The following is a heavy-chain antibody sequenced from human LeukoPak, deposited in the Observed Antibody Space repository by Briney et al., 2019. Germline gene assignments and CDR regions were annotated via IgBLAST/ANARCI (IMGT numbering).Heavy chain of an antibody. CDR1: GGSISSYY. Sequence: SETLSLTCTVSGGSISSYYWSWIRQPPGKGLEWIGYIYYSGSTNYNPSLKSRDTISVDTSKNQFSLKLSSVTAADTAVYYCARTDGSGSYYAFDIWGQGTMVTVSS. CDR2: IYYSGST. J-gene: IGHJ3*02. D-gene: IGHD3-10*01. CDR3: ARTDGSGSYYAFDI. V-gene: IGHV4-59*08.